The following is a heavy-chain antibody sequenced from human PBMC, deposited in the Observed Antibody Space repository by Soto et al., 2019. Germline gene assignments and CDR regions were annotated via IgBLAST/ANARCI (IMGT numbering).Heavy chain of an antibody. CDR3: ARDPDSDTYWFDP. Sequence: GGSLRLSCAASGFTFSSYSMNWVRQAPGKGLEWVSSISSSSSYIYYADSVKGRFTISRDNAKNSLYLQMNSLRAEDTAVYYCARDPDSDTYWFDPRAQGTPVPVS. J-gene: IGHJ5*02. D-gene: IGHD3-9*01. V-gene: IGHV3-21*01. CDR1: GFTFSSYS. CDR2: ISSSSSYI.